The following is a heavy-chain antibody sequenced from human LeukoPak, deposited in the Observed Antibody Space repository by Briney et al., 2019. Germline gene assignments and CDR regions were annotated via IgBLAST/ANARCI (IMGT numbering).Heavy chain of an antibody. CDR3: TSPGGAFDI. Sequence: GGSLRLSCAASGFTFSNARMSWVRQAPGKGLEWVGRIKSKTDGGTADYAAPVKGRFTISRDDSKKRVHLQMNSLKTEDTAVYYCTSPGGAFDIWGLGTMVTVSS. CDR1: GFTFSNAR. CDR2: IKSKTDGGTA. J-gene: IGHJ3*02. V-gene: IGHV3-15*01.